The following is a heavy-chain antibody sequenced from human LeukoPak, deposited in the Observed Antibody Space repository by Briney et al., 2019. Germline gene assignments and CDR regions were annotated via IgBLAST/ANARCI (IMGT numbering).Heavy chain of an antibody. CDR2: INWNSGTI. CDR3: ARGRVAATGPYYYYGLDV. V-gene: IGHV3-9*01. Sequence: GRSLRLSCAASGFSFDDYAMHWVRQAPGRGLEWVSGINWNSGTIGYADPVKGRFTISRDNAKNSLYLQMDSLRGEDTALYYCARGRVAATGPYYYYGLDVWGQGTTVTVSS. CDR1: GFSFDDYA. D-gene: IGHD6-19*01. J-gene: IGHJ6*02.